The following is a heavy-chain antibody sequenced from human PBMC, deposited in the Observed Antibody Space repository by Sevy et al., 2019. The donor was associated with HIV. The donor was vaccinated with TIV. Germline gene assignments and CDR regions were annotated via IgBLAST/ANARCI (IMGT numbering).Heavy chain of an antibody. D-gene: IGHD3-16*02. Sequence: ASVKVSCKASGYTFTGYYMHWVRRAPGQGLEWMGRINPNSGGTNYAQKFQGRVTMTRDTSISTAYMELSRLRSDDTAVYYCARGALMITFGGVIVPSSYYYYGMDVWGQGTTVTVSS. CDR3: ARGALMITFGGVIVPSSYYYYGMDV. CDR2: INPNSGGT. V-gene: IGHV1-2*06. CDR1: GYTFTGYY. J-gene: IGHJ6*02.